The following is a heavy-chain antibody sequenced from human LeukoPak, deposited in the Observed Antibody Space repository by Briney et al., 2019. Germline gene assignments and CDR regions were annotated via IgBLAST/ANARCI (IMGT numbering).Heavy chain of an antibody. V-gene: IGHV4-31*03. CDR3: ARVWKDTAMIHFDY. Sequence: SETLSLTCTVSDGSISSGGYYWSWIRQHPGKGLEWIGYIYYSGSTYYNPSLKSRVTISVDTSKNQFSLKLSSVTAADTAVYYCARVWKDTAMIHFDYWGQGTLVTVSS. J-gene: IGHJ4*02. CDR2: IYYSGST. CDR1: DGSISSGGYY. D-gene: IGHD5-18*01.